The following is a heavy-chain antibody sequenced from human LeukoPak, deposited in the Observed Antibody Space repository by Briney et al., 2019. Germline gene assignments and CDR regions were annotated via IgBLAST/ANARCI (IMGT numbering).Heavy chain of an antibody. CDR1: GGSFSGYY. CDR3: ARGFRYSNYYYGMDV. V-gene: IGHV4-34*01. J-gene: IGHJ6*02. CDR2: INHSGST. Sequence: SETLSLTCAVYGGSFSGYYWSWIRQPPGKGLEWIGEINHSGSTHYNPSLKSRVTISVDTSKNQFSLKLSSVTAADTAVYYCARGFRYSNYYYGMDVWGQGTTVTVSS. D-gene: IGHD4-11*01.